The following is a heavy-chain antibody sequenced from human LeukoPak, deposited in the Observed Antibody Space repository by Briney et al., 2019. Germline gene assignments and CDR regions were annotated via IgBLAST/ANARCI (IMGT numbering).Heavy chain of an antibody. D-gene: IGHD4-17*01. CDR2: IIGSGDST. Sequence: GGSLRLSCAASGFIFNNYAMNWVRQAPGKGLEWVSGIIGSGDSTYYADSVKGRLTISRDNSKNTLFLQTNSLRAEDTAVYYCAKGRGGTVTSGFNYWGQGTLVTVSS. CDR3: AKGRGGTVTSGFNY. J-gene: IGHJ4*02. CDR1: GFIFNNYA. V-gene: IGHV3-23*01.